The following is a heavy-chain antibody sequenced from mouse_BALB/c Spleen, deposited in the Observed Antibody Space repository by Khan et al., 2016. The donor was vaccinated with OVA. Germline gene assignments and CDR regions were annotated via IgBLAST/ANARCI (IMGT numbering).Heavy chain of an antibody. Sequence: VQLKESGPGLVKPSQSLSLTCTVTGYSITSDYAWNWIRPFPGNKLEWMGYISSSGSTNYNPALKSRISITRDTSKNQFFLQLNSVTTEDTATYYCARDGSRYNYAMDYWGQGTSGTVSA. D-gene: IGHD2-3*01. V-gene: IGHV3-2*02. CDR1: GYSITSDYA. J-gene: IGHJ4*01. CDR2: ISSSGST. CDR3: ARDGSRYNYAMDY.